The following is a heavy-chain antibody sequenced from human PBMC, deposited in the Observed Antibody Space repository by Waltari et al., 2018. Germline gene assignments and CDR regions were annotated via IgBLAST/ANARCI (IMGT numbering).Heavy chain of an antibody. V-gene: IGHV1-2*06. CDR1: GYTFTGYY. CDR2: INPNSGGT. Sequence: QVQLVQSGAEVKKPGASVKVSCKASGYTFTGYYMHWVRQAPGQGLEWMGRINPNSGGTNYAQKVQGRVTMNRDTSISTAYMDLRRLRSDDRAVYDGARDVIVATMGGGYWGQGTLVTVSS. CDR3: ARDVIVATMGGGY. J-gene: IGHJ4*02. D-gene: IGHD5-12*01.